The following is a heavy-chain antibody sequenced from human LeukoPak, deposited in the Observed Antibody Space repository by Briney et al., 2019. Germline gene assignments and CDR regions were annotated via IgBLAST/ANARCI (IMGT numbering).Heavy chain of an antibody. D-gene: IGHD3-10*01. CDR2: MNPNSGNT. CDR1: GYTFTSYD. CDR3: ARDFRGTMFRGVRFDY. J-gene: IGHJ4*02. V-gene: IGHV1-8*01. Sequence: ASVKVSCKASGYTFTSYDISWVRQATGQGLEWMGWMNPNSGNTGSVQKFQGRVTMTRNTSISTAYMEVSSLRSEDTAVYYCARDFRGTMFRGVRFDYWGQGTLVTVSS.